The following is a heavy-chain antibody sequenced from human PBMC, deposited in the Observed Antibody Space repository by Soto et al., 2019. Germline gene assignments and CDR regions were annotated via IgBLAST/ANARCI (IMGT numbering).Heavy chain of an antibody. Sequence: PEVCLRHPCAASGFSFSGCAMRWVRQASGKGLEWLGRIRSKPNNYATEYAASVQGRFTISRDDSKNTAYLEMNSLKTEDTAVYYCTRWAYSYGWYFDYWGQGA. D-gene: IGHD6-19*01. J-gene: IGHJ4*02. CDR3: TRWAYSYGWYFDY. CDR2: IRSKPNNYAT. V-gene: IGHV3-73*01. CDR1: GFSFSGCA.